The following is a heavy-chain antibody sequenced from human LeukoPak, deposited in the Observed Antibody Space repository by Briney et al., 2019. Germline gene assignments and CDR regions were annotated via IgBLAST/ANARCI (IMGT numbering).Heavy chain of an antibody. CDR1: GFTFSSYG. CDR3: AREGYGGNGDDAFDI. D-gene: IGHD4-23*01. Sequence: GGSLRLSCAASGFTFSSYGMHWVRQAPGKGLEWVAVIWYDGSNKYYADSVKGRFTISRDNSKNTLYLQMNSLRAEDTAVYYCAREGYGGNGDDAFDIWGQGTMVTVSS. V-gene: IGHV3-33*01. CDR2: IWYDGSNK. J-gene: IGHJ3*02.